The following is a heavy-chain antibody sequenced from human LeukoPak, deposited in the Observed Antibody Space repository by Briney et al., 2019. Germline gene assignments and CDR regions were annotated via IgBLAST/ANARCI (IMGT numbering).Heavy chain of an antibody. CDR1: GFTFSSYS. V-gene: IGHV3-21*01. CDR2: ISSSSSYI. D-gene: IGHD1-14*01. Sequence: GGSLRLSCAASGFTFSSYSMNWVRQAPGKGLEWVSSISSSSSYIYYADSVKGRSTISRDNAKNSLYLQMNSLRAEDTAVYYCAGEKDRGYFDYWGQGTLVTVSS. CDR3: AGEKDRGYFDY. J-gene: IGHJ4*02.